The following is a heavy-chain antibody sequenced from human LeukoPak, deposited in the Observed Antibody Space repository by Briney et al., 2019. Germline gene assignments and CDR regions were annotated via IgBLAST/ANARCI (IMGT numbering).Heavy chain of an antibody. V-gene: IGHV1-2*06. D-gene: IGHD3-16*02. J-gene: IGHJ5*02. CDR3: AREISGYDYVWGSYLNNWFDP. CDR2: LNPNRGGT. Sequence: ASVKVSCKASVYTFTGYYIHCVREAPGQGREWMAQLNPNRGGTNYAQKIQGRVTMTRETSISTAYMELSILRSDNTAVYYCAREISGYDYVWGSYLNNWFDPWGQGTLVTVSP. CDR1: VYTFTGYY.